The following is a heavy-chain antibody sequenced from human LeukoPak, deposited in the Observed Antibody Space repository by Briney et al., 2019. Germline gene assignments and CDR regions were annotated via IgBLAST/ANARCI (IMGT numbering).Heavy chain of an antibody. CDR2: IYHSGST. D-gene: IGHD3-22*01. Sequence: SETLSLTCAVSGGSISSGGYSWSWIRQPPGKGLEWIGYIYHSGSTYYNPSLKSRVTISVGRSKNQFSLKLSSVTAADTAVYYCARGVYYDSSGYTAWYFDYWGQGTLVTVSS. CDR1: GGSISSGGYS. J-gene: IGHJ4*02. CDR3: ARGVYYDSSGYTAWYFDY. V-gene: IGHV4-30-2*01.